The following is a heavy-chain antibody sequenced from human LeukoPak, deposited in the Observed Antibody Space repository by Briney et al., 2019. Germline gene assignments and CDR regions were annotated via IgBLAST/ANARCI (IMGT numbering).Heavy chain of an antibody. V-gene: IGHV4-59*01. CDR1: GGSISSYY. D-gene: IGHD4-23*01. CDR3: ASTVEPLYFDY. Sequence: SETLSLTCTVSGGSISSYYWSWIRQPPGKGLEWIGYIYYSGSTNYNPSLKSRVTISVDTSKNQFSLKLSSVTAADTAVYYCASTVEPLYFDYWGQGTLVTVSS. CDR2: IYYSGST. J-gene: IGHJ4*02.